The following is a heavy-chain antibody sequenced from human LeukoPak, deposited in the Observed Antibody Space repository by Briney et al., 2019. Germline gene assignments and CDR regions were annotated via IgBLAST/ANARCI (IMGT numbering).Heavy chain of an antibody. Sequence: SLRLSCAASGFTFDDYAMHWVRQPPGKGLEWVSGITWNSRDIGYADSVKGRFTISRDNAKDSLYLQMNSLRAEDTAVYYCARDAVDTANAVWGQGTTVTVSS. CDR1: GFTFDDYA. J-gene: IGHJ6*02. CDR3: ARDAVDTANAV. D-gene: IGHD5-18*01. V-gene: IGHV3-9*01. CDR2: ITWNSRDI.